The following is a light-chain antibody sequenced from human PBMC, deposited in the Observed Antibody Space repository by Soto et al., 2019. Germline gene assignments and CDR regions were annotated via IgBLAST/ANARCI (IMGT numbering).Light chain of an antibody. CDR3: QSYDSSLTVYVV. CDR1: SSNIGAGYD. CDR2: GNT. Sequence: QSVLTQPPSVSGAPGQTVTISCTGSSSNIGAGYDVQWYQQLPGAAPQLVIFGNTNRPSGVPDRFSGSSSGTSASLDIIGLQAEDEGDYYCQSYDSSLTVYVVFGGGTQLTVL. V-gene: IGLV1-40*01. J-gene: IGLJ2*01.